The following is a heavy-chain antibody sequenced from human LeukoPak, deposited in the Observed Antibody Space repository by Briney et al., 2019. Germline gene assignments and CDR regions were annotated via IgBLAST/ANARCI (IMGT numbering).Heavy chain of an antibody. D-gene: IGHD2-15*01. CDR3: AKGQYCSGGSCYFDY. V-gene: IGHV3-23*01. CDR2: VSGSGGNT. Sequence: GGSLRLSCAASGFTFSNYAMSWVRQAPWKGREWVSAVSGSGGNTYYADSVRGRFSVSRDNSKNTLYLQMNSLRAEDTAVYYCAKGQYCSGGSCYFDYWGQGTLVTVSS. J-gene: IGHJ4*02. CDR1: GFTFSNYA.